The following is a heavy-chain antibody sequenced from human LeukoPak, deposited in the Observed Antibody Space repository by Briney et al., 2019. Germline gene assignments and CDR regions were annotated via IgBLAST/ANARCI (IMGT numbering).Heavy chain of an antibody. CDR1: GFTFSIYW. CDR2: IKEDGSDK. CDR3: ARSSSRAYDY. V-gene: IGHV3-7*02. Sequence: GGSLRLSCAASGFTFSIYWMSWVRQAPGKGLEWVANIKEDGSDKNYVDSVKGRFTVSRDSAKKSLYLEMNSLRADDTAVYYCARSSSRAYDYWGQGTLVTVSS. J-gene: IGHJ4*02. D-gene: IGHD3-10*01.